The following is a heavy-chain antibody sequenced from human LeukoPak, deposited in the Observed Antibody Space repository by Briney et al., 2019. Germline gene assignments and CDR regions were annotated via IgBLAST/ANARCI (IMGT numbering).Heavy chain of an antibody. Sequence: NPGGSLRLSCAASGFTFSSYTMNWSRQAPGRGLEWVSSISSGSTYMYYADSVKGRFTISRDNAKNSLYLQLNSLRAEDTSVYYCARDTRVDYWGQGTLVTVSS. V-gene: IGHV3-21*01. CDR1: GFTFSSYT. CDR3: ARDTRVDY. CDR2: ISSGSTYM. J-gene: IGHJ4*02.